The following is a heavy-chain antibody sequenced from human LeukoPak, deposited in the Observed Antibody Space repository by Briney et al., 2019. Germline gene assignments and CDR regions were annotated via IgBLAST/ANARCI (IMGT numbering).Heavy chain of an antibody. J-gene: IGHJ3*02. V-gene: IGHV1-69*05. Sequence: ASVKVSCKASGGTFSSYAISWVRQAPGQGLEWMGGIIPIFGTANYAQKLQGRVTMTTDTSTSTAYMELRSLRSDDTAVYYCARDFSAAGGGDAFDIWGQGTMVTVSS. CDR3: ARDFSAAGGGDAFDI. CDR1: GGTFSSYA. D-gene: IGHD6-13*01. CDR2: IIPIFGTA.